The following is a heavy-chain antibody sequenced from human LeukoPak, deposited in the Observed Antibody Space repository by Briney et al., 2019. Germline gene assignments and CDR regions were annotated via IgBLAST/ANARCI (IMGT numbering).Heavy chain of an antibody. CDR3: ARGPRGMRYSSGWTLGY. V-gene: IGHV4-34*01. D-gene: IGHD6-19*01. CDR1: GFTFSRYW. CDR2: INHSGST. J-gene: IGHJ4*02. Sequence: GSLRLSCAASGFTFSRYWMNWVRQPPGKGLEWIGEINHSGSTNYNPSLKSRVTISVDTSKNQFSLKLSSVTAADTAVYYCARGPRGMRYSSGWTLGYWGQGTLVTVSS.